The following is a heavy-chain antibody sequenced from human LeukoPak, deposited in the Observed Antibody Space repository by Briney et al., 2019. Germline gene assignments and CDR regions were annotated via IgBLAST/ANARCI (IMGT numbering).Heavy chain of an antibody. CDR1: GFTFSSYW. CDR3: ARHLSGVTGYTYGRGIDY. D-gene: IGHD5-18*01. Sequence: GGSLRLSCAASGFTFSSYWMSWVRQAPGKGLEWVANIKEDGNEIYYVDSVKGRFTISRDNAKTSLYLQMNSLRAEDTAVYYCARHLSGVTGYTYGRGIDYWGQGTLVTVSS. V-gene: IGHV3-7*01. J-gene: IGHJ4*02. CDR2: IKEDGNEI.